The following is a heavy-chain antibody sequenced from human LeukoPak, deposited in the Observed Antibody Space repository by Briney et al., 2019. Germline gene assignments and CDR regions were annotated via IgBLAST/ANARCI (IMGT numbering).Heavy chain of an antibody. V-gene: IGHV3-48*03. Sequence: PGGSLRLSCAASGFTFRRYEMNWVRQAPGKGLEWVSYIASSGSTIYYAGSVKGRFTISRDNAKNSLYLQMNSLRAEDTAVYYCARANYYDISGYDYWGQGTLVTVSS. CDR3: ARANYYDISGYDY. CDR1: GFTFRRYE. CDR2: IASSGSTI. D-gene: IGHD3-22*01. J-gene: IGHJ4*02.